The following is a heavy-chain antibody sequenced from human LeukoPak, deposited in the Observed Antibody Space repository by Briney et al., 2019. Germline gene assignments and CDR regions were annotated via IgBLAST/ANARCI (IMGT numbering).Heavy chain of an antibody. CDR3: ARDLPIAAAGHDAFDI. CDR1: GFTFSSYS. V-gene: IGHV3-48*01. D-gene: IGHD6-13*01. J-gene: IGHJ3*02. Sequence: GGSLRLSCAASGFTFSSYSMNWVRQAPGKGLEWVSYISSSSSTIYYADSVKGRFTISRDNAKNSLYLQMNSLRAEDTAVYYCARDLPIAAAGHDAFDIWGQGTMVTVSS. CDR2: ISSSSSTI.